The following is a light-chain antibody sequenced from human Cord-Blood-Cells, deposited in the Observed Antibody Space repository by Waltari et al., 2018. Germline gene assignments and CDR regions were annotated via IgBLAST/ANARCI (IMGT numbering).Light chain of an antibody. Sequence: DNVLIQSPLSLTLSPRGPASICWRSSQSLLLSNGYNFLDWYRQKPGQSPQLLIYLGSNRASGVPDRFSGSGSGTDFTLKISRVEAEDVGVYYCMQALQTPPYTFGQGTKLEIK. CDR1: QSLLLSNGYNF. J-gene: IGKJ2*01. V-gene: IGKV2-28*01. CDR3: MQALQTPPYT. CDR2: LGS.